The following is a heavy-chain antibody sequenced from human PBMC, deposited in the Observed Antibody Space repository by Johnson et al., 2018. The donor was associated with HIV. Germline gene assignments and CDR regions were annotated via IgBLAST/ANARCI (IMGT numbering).Heavy chain of an antibody. CDR2: MSGYSGRR. Sequence: VQLVESGGGVIQPHGSLRLSCGLSVYHCYDCPMHCVRRARGRGLEWVTGMSGYSGRRLYALSVRGRFTISRDNAKNSLYLQMNSLRVDDTAVYYCAREREAGRGAFDIWGQGTMVTVSS. D-gene: IGHD3-10*01. CDR3: AREREAGRGAFDI. CDR1: VYHCYDCP. V-gene: IGHV3-9*01. J-gene: IGHJ3*02.